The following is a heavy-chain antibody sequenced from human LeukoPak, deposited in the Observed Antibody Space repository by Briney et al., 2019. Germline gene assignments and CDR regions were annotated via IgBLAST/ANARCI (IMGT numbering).Heavy chain of an antibody. CDR3: ARSSRDFWSGYYIRWFDP. CDR1: GGSFSGYY. Sequence: PSETLSLTCAVYGGSFSGYYWSWIRQPPGKGLEWIGEINHSGSTNYNPSLKSRVTISVDTSKNQFSLKLSSVTAADTAVYYCARSSRDFWSGYYIRWFDPWGQGTLVTVSS. D-gene: IGHD3-3*01. J-gene: IGHJ5*02. V-gene: IGHV4-34*01. CDR2: INHSGST.